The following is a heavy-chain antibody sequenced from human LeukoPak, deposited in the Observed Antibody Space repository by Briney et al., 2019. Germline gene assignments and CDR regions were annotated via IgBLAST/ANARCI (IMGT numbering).Heavy chain of an antibody. V-gene: IGHV3-43*02. Sequence: GGSLRLSCAASGFTFDDYTMHWVRQTPGKGLEWVSLISGDGGRTYSADSVKGRFTISRDNSKNSLYLQMNSLRTEDIALYYCVKDIYLDFWGQGILVTVYS. CDR1: GFTFDDYT. D-gene: IGHD2-2*02. CDR3: VKDIYLDF. J-gene: IGHJ4*02. CDR2: ISGDGGRT.